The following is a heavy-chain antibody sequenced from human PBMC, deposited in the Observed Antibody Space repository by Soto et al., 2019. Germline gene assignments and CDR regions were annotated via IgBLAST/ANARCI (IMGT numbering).Heavy chain of an antibody. CDR2: IYYSGST. CDR3: ARAGGYARSGYGRPRLDP. J-gene: IGHJ5*02. Sequence: SDTLSLTCTVSGGSISSGGYYWSWIRQHPGKGLEWIGYIYYSGSTYYNPSLKSRVTISVDTSKNQFSLKLSSVTAADTGVSYWARAGGYARSGYGRPRLDPWGQRTLVTV. CDR1: GGSISSGGYY. D-gene: IGHD5-12*01. V-gene: IGHV4-31*03.